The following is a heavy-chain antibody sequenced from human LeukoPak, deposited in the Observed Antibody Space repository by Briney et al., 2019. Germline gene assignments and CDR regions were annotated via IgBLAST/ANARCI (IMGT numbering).Heavy chain of an antibody. J-gene: IGHJ5*02. Sequence: GGSLRLSCAASGFTFSSYAMSWVRQAPGKGLEWVSAISGSGGSTYYADSVKGRFTISRDNSKNTLYLQMNSLRAEDTAVYYCAKGGPVVPAAPYNWFDPWGQGTLVTVSS. CDR3: AKGGPVVPAAPYNWFDP. V-gene: IGHV3-23*01. D-gene: IGHD2-2*01. CDR2: ISGSGGST. CDR1: GFTFSSYA.